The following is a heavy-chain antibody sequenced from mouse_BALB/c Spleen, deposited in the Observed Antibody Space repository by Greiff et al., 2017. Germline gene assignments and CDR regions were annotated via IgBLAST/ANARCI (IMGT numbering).Heavy chain of an antibody. CDR1: GYTFTSYT. CDR3: ARAGYGNYDAMDY. CDR2: INPSSGYT. V-gene: IGHV1-4*01. Sequence: VQLQQSGAELARPGASVKMSCKASGYTFTSYTMHWVKQRPGQGLEWIGYINPSSGYTNYNQKFKDKATLTADKSSSTAYMQLSSLTSEDSAVYYCARAGYGNYDAMDYWGQGTSGTVSS. D-gene: IGHD2-1*01. J-gene: IGHJ4*01.